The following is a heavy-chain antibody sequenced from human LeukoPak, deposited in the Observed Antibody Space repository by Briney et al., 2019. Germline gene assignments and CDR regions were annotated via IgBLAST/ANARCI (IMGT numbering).Heavy chain of an antibody. J-gene: IGHJ4*02. CDR3: ARGGLGSAFDN. V-gene: IGHV3-23*01. D-gene: IGHD6-19*01. CDR1: GFTFSTYG. Sequence: GGSLRLSCAASGFTFSTYGMSWVRQAPGKGLECVSVTSGSGGSTYSADSVKGRFTISRDNTKNTLYLQMNSLRTEDTAVYYCARGGLGSAFDNWGQGTLVTVSS. CDR2: TSGSGGST.